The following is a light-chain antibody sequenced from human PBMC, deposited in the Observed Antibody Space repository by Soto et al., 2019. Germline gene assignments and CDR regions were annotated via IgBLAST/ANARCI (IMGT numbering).Light chain of an antibody. CDR1: QSVSSNF. CDR3: HQSGSSPRT. Sequence: EIVLTQSPGTLSLSPGDRATLSCRASQSVSSNFLAWYQQKPGQAPRLLIYGASIRVTGIPDRFSGSGSGTDFTLIIRRLEPEDFAMYFCHQSGSSPRTFGQGTKVEIK. J-gene: IGKJ1*01. V-gene: IGKV3-20*01. CDR2: GAS.